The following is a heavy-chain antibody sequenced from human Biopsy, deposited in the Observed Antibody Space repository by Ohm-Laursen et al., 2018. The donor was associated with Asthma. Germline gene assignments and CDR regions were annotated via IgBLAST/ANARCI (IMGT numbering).Heavy chain of an antibody. J-gene: IGHJ6*02. CDR2: ISGSGGST. CDR1: GFTFSSYA. Sequence: SLRLSCAASGFTFSSYAMSWVRQAPGKGLEWVSAISGSGGSTYYADSVKGRFTISRDNSKSTLYLQMNSLRAEDTAVYYCARSIYDFWSGYYGMDVWGQGTTVTVSS. CDR3: ARSIYDFWSGYYGMDV. V-gene: IGHV3-23*01. D-gene: IGHD3-3*01.